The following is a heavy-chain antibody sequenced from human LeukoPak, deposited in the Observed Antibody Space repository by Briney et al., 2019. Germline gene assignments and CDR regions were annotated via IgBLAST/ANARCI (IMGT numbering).Heavy chain of an antibody. Sequence: GGSLRLSCAASGFAFSDYAMRWVRQAPGKGLEYVSAISTNGGSTYYADSVKGRFTISRDNSKNTLYLQMRSLRAEDTAVYYCVKDLLARETGYLFDYWGQGTLVTVSS. V-gene: IGHV3-64D*06. CDR3: VKDLLARETGYLFDY. J-gene: IGHJ4*02. CDR1: GFAFSDYA. CDR2: ISTNGGST. D-gene: IGHD3-9*01.